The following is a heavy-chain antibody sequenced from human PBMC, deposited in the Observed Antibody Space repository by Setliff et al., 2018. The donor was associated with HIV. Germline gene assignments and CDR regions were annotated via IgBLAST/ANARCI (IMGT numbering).Heavy chain of an antibody. D-gene: IGHD1-26*01. V-gene: IGHV4-34*01. CDR1: GGSFSGYS. Sequence: PSETLSLTCAVYGGSFSGYSWNWVRQPPAKGLEWIGEINQSETTNYNPSFKRRVTISLDTSKNQFSLKLTSVTAADTGVYYCARGVLLVPLAPDFYYYMDVWGKGTTVTVSS. CDR2: INQSETT. CDR3: ARGVLLVPLAPDFYYYMDV. J-gene: IGHJ6*03.